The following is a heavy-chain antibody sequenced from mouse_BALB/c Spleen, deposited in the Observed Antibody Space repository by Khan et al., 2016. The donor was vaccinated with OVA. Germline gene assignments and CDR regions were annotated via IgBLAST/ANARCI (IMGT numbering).Heavy chain of an antibody. Sequence: VQLQQSGAELVKPGASVKLSCTASGFNIKDTYMHWVKQRPEQGLEWIGRIDPANGNTKYDPKFQGKATITADTSSNTAYLQLSSLTSEDTAVYYCARRRSYYGSLDYWGQGTTLTVSS. D-gene: IGHD1-1*01. V-gene: IGHV14-3*02. CDR3: ARRRSYYGSLDY. CDR2: IDPANGNT. J-gene: IGHJ2*01. CDR1: GFNIKDTY.